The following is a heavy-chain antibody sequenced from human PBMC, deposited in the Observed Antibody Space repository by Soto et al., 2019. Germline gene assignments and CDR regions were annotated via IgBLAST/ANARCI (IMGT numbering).Heavy chain of an antibody. J-gene: IGHJ4*02. CDR1: GFTFNSYG. D-gene: IGHD1-7*01. V-gene: IGHV3-30*18. CDR2: ISYDGTNK. CDR3: AKERGKRELLLAYFDY. Sequence: GGSLRLSCAASGFTFNSYGMHWVRQAPGKGLEWVALISYDGTNKYYADSVKGRFTISRDNSKNTLYLQMNSLRTEDTAVYYCAKERGKRELLLAYFDYWGQGTLVTVSS.